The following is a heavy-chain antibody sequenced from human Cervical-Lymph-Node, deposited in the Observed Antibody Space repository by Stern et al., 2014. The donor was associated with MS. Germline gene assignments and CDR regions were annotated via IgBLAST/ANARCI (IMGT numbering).Heavy chain of an antibody. D-gene: IGHD5-12*01. CDR1: GFRFTQYY. Sequence: VQLVESGPDVKKPGASVQISCKTSGFRFTQYYLHWVRQTPGQGLQWMGFINPVDGSTTYARNFKDRVVMTRDTSTSTVFIELSGLTSEDTAVYYCAKWLHGFAFDLWGPGTVITVSS. CDR3: AKWLHGFAFDL. V-gene: IGHV1-46*01. CDR2: INPVDGST. J-gene: IGHJ3*01.